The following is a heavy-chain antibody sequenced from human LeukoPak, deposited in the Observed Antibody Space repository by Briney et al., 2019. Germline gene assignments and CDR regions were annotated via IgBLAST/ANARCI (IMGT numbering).Heavy chain of an antibody. CDR3: ARVRGYCSGGSCYPYHFDY. J-gene: IGHJ4*02. V-gene: IGHV4-61*10. CDR1: GDSISSGSYY. D-gene: IGHD2-15*01. CDR2: IYQSGSA. Sequence: SETLSLTCTVSGDSISSGSYYWSWIRQTAGKELEWIGHIYQSGSANYNSYLKSRVTISVDTSKNQFSLKLSSVTAADTAVYYCARVRGYCSGGSCYPYHFDYWGQGALVTVSS.